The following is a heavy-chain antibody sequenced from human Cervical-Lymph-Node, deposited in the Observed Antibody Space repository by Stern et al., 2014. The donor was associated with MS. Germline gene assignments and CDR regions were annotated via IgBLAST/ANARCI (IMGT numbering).Heavy chain of an antibody. CDR3: ATHPVGP. J-gene: IGHJ5*02. V-gene: IGHV5-51*01. Sequence: EVQLXXSGAEVKKPGESLKISCKTSGYNFTNQWIAWVRQRPGKGLEFMGIIYPGDSDTRYNPSFQGQVTISADKSINTAYLQWRSLKASDTAMYYCATHPVGPCGQGTLVTVSS. CDR2: IYPGDSDT. CDR1: GYNFTNQW.